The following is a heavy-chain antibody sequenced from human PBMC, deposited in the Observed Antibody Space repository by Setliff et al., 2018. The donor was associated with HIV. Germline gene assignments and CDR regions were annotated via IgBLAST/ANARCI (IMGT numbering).Heavy chain of an antibody. CDR2: IYSGGST. Sequence: PGGSLRLSCAVSGFTVSSNHMNWVRQAPGKGLEWVSFIYSGGSTYYADSVKGRFTISRDNAKNSLYLQMNSLRAEDTAVYYCARGPLNEQQLVLYAYYFDYWGQGALVTVSS. CDR3: ARGPLNEQQLVLYAYYFDY. CDR1: GFTVSSNH. D-gene: IGHD6-13*01. J-gene: IGHJ4*02. V-gene: IGHV3-53*01.